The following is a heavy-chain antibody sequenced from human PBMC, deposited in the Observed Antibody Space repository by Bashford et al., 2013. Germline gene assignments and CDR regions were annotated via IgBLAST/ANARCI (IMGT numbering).Heavy chain of an antibody. J-gene: IGHJ6*04. CDR3: ARIQTVVLPVPTSYYYYYGMDV. V-gene: IGHV2-26*01. CDR2: IFSNDEK. Sequence: SGPTLVKPTQTLTLTCTVSGFSLSNARMGVSWIRQPPGKALEWLAHIFSNDEKSYSTSLKSRLTISKDTSKSQVVLTMTNMDPVDTATYYCARIQTVVLPVPTSYYYYYGMDVWGQRDHGHRLL. CDR1: GFSLSNARMG. D-gene: IGHD2-2*01.